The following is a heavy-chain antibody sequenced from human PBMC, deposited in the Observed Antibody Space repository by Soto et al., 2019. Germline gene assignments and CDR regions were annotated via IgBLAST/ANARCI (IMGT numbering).Heavy chain of an antibody. CDR2: INHSGST. J-gene: IGHJ4*02. V-gene: IGHV4-34*01. D-gene: IGHD3-16*02. Sequence: PSETLSLTCAVYGGSFSGYYWSWIRQPPGKGLEWIGEINHSGSTNYNPSLKSRVTISVDTSKNQFSLKLSSVTAADTAVYYCARESEMITCGGVIVAPFDYWGQGTLVTVSS. CDR3: ARESEMITCGGVIVAPFDY. CDR1: GGSFSGYY.